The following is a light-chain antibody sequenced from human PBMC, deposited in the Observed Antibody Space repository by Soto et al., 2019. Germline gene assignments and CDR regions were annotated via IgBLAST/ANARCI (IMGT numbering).Light chain of an antibody. Sequence: HSALTQPAYVSGAAGQSITISCTGTSSDVGGYNYVSWYQQHPDKVPKLMIYDVSNRPPGVSNRFSGSKSGNTASLTISGLQAEDEADYYCSSYTSISTLVFGTGTKVTVL. CDR2: DVS. CDR1: SSDVGGYNY. J-gene: IGLJ1*01. V-gene: IGLV2-14*01. CDR3: SSYTSISTLV.